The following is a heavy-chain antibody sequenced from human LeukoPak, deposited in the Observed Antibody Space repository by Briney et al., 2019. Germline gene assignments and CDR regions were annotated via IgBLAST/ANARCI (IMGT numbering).Heavy chain of an antibody. V-gene: IGHV4-59*02. J-gene: IGHJ4*02. CDR1: GDSVSNSY. CDR3: ARVSYYPPYYFDS. CDR2: VFYSGTT. D-gene: IGHD3-22*01. Sequence: SETLSLTCTVSGDSVSNSYWSWIRQPPGKGLEWIGYVFYSGTTDYNPSVQSRVTISIDTSKNQFSLNLDSVTAADTAVYYCARVSYYPPYYFDSWGQETLVTVSS.